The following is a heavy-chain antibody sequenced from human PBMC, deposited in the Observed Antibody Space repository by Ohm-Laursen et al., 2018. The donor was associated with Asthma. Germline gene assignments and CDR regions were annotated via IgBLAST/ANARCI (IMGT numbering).Heavy chain of an antibody. D-gene: IGHD6-13*01. CDR1: GFTFSSYG. CDR2: ISYDGSNK. CDR3: AKDTGSSWYGYYYYGMDV. V-gene: IGHV3-30*18. J-gene: IGHJ6*02. Sequence: SSLRLSCAASGFTFSSYGMHWVRQAPGKGLEWVAVISYDGSNKYYADSVKGRFTISRDNSKNTLYLQMNSLRAEDTAVYYCAKDTGSSWYGYYYYGMDVWGQGTTVTVSS.